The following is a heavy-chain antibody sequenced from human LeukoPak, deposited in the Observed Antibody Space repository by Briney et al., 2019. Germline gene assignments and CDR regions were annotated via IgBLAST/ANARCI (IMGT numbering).Heavy chain of an antibody. Sequence: SETLSLTWTVSGGSISSDYWSWIRQPPGKGLEWIGCIYNSGSTNTTPYPTSRVTISVDTSKNQFSLKLSSVTAADTAVYYCARGAYDSSVYFWIIDTWGQGTLVTVSS. J-gene: IGHJ5*02. V-gene: IGHV4-59*01. CDR2: IYNSGST. D-gene: IGHD3-22*01. CDR3: ARGAYDSSVYFWIIDT. CDR1: GGSISSDY.